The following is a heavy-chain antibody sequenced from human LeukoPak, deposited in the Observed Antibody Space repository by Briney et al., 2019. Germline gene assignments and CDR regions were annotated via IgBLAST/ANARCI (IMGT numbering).Heavy chain of an antibody. CDR2: IYYSGST. Sequence: SETLSLTCTVSGGSISSSSYYWGWIRQPPGKGLEWIGSIYYSGSTYYNPSLKSRVTISVDTSKNQFSLKLSSVTAADTAVYYCARDRGYYDTSGYYGDAFDIWGQGTKVTVSS. V-gene: IGHV4-39*07. CDR1: GGSISSSSYY. J-gene: IGHJ3*02. D-gene: IGHD3-22*01. CDR3: ARDRGYYDTSGYYGDAFDI.